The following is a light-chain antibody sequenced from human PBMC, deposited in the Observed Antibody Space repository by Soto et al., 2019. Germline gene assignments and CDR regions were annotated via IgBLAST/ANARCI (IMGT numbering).Light chain of an antibody. J-gene: IGKJ1*01. CDR1: QSISSY. Sequence: DIQMTQSPSSLSASVGYRVTITCLASQSISSYLNWCQQKPGKAPKLLIYAASTLQSGVPSRFSGSGSGTDFTLSINSLQPEDFATYYCQQRYSTPRTFGQGTKVDI. V-gene: IGKV1-39*01. CDR2: AAS. CDR3: QQRYSTPRT.